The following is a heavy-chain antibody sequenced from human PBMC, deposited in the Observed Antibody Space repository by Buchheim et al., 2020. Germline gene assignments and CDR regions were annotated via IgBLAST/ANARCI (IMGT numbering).Heavy chain of an antibody. V-gene: IGHV3-30*04. J-gene: IGHJ5*02. CDR1: GFTFSSYA. CDR3: ARDLWSGYYTDNWFDP. Sequence: QVQLVESGGGVVQPGRSLRLSCAASGFTFSSYAMQWVRQAPGKGLEWVAVISYDGSNKYYADSVKGRFTISRDNSKNTLYLQLNSLRAEDTAVYYCARDLWSGYYTDNWFDPWGQGTL. D-gene: IGHD3-3*01. CDR2: ISYDGSNK.